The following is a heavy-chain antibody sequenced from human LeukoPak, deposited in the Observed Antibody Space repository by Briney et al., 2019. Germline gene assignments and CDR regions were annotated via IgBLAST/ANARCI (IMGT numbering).Heavy chain of an antibody. J-gene: IGHJ6*03. V-gene: IGHV4-38-2*01. CDR3: ARIKGYCSSTSCPGGNYYYYYMDV. D-gene: IGHD2-2*01. Sequence: GSLRLSCAASGFTFSSYDMTWVRQTPGKGLEWIGSIYHSGSTYYNPSLKSRVTISVDTSKNQFSLKLSSVTAADTAVYYCARIKGYCSSTSCPGGNYYYYYMDVWGKGTTVTVSS. CDR2: IYHSGST. CDR1: GFTFSSYD.